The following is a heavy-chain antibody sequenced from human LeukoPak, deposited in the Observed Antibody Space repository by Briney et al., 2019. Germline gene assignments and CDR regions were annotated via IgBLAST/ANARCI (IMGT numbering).Heavy chain of an antibody. CDR1: GYTFTSYD. CDR3: ARAPSITGTTPPGY. J-gene: IGHJ4*02. CDR2: MYPNSGNT. V-gene: IGHV1-8*01. D-gene: IGHD1-7*01. Sequence: ASVKVSCKASGYTFTSYDINWVRQATGQGLEWMGWMYPNSGNTGYAQKFQGRVTMTRNTSISTAYMELSSLRSEDTAVYYCARAPSITGTTPPGYWGQGTLVTVSS.